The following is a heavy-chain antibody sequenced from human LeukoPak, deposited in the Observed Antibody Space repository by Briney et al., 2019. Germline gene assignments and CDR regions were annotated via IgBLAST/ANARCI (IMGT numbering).Heavy chain of an antibody. V-gene: IGHV3-11*01. CDR3: AREMAGDFGSATLFAL. CDR2: ISSGGDSI. J-gene: IGHJ5*02. Sequence: PGGSLRLSCAAADFVFSDHYMSWVRQAPRKVLEWVSYISSGGDSIYYAAYVKGRFTISRDHAKNSLYLKMSSLRAEDTAVYYCAREMAGDFGSATLFALWGQGSMVTVSS. D-gene: IGHD3-10*01. CDR1: DFVFSDHY.